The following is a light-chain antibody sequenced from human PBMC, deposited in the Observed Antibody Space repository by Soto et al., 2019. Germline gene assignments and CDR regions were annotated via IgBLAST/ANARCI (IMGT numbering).Light chain of an antibody. V-gene: IGKV3-11*01. CDR3: QQRSNWLMYT. Sequence: EIVLTQSPATLSLSPGERATLSCRASQSVSSYLAWYQQKPGQAPRLLIYDASNRATGIPARFSGSVSGTDFTLPISSLEPEDFAVYYCQQRSNWLMYTFGQGTKMEI. J-gene: IGKJ2*01. CDR2: DAS. CDR1: QSVSSY.